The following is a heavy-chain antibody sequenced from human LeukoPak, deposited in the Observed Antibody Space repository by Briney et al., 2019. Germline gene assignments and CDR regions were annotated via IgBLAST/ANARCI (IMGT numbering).Heavy chain of an antibody. J-gene: IGHJ4*02. V-gene: IGHV3-21*06. D-gene: IGHD6-13*01. CDR3: AREPFGSSWSEFDY. CDR1: RFTFSDYS. CDR2: ISGDSRYI. Sequence: GGSLILSCAASRFTFSDYSMDWVRQAPGNGRGWVACISGDSRYIYYADSVKERSTISSDNDQHSLYLHMNSLRAEDTAVYYCAREPFGSSWSEFDYWGKGTLVTVSS.